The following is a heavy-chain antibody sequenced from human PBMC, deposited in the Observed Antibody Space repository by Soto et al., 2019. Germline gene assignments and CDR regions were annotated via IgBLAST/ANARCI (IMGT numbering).Heavy chain of an antibody. Sequence: QVQLVQSGVEVKKPGASVKVSCKASGYTFSNYGISWVRQAPGQGLEWMGWFSSYNGDARYAQNLQGRVTMTTDTSTSTAYMELWSLRSDETAVYYCAREDSGGLDYWGQGTLVTVSS. D-gene: IGHD1-26*01. V-gene: IGHV1-18*01. J-gene: IGHJ4*02. CDR1: GYTFSNYG. CDR2: FSSYNGDA. CDR3: AREDSGGLDY.